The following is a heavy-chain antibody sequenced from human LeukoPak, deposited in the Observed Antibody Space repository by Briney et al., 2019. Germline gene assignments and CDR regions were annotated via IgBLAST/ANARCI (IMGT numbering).Heavy chain of an antibody. CDR1: GFTFSDYY. Sequence: GSLRLSCAASGFTFSDYYMSWIRQAPGKGLEWVSYISSSGSTIYYADSVKGRFTISRDNAKNSLYLQMNSLRAEDTAVYYCARDRDYSSSWSYYFDYWGQGTLVTVSS. J-gene: IGHJ4*02. V-gene: IGHV3-11*01. CDR2: ISSSGSTI. CDR3: ARDRDYSSSWSYYFDY. D-gene: IGHD6-13*01.